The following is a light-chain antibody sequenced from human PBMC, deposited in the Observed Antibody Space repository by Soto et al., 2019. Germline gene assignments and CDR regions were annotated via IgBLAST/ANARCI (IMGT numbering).Light chain of an antibody. CDR1: SGHSSYA. V-gene: IGLV4-69*01. J-gene: IGLJ3*02. Sequence: QPVLTQSPSASASLGASVKLTCTLSSGHSSYAIAWQQQQPEKGPRYLLNLNSDGSHSKGDGIPDRFSGSSSGAERYLTISNLQSEDEADYYCQTWGTGIHWVFGGGTKLTVL. CDR3: QTWGTGIHWV. CDR2: LNSDGSH.